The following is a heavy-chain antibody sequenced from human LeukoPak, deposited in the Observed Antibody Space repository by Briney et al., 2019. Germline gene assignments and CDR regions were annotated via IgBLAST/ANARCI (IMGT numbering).Heavy chain of an antibody. D-gene: IGHD6-13*01. J-gene: IGHJ4*02. CDR2: IYPGDSDT. CDR1: GYSFTNYW. CDR3: ARRIAATGRCYFDY. V-gene: IGHV5-51*01. Sequence: GESLKISCQVSGYSFTNYWIGWVRQMPGKGLEWMGIIYPGDSDTRYSPSFQGQVTISADKSISTAYLQWSSLKASDTAMYYCARRIAATGRCYFDYWGQGTLVTVSS.